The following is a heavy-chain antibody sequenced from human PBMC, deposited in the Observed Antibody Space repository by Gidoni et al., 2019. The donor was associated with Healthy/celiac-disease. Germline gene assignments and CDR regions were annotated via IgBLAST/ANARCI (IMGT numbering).Heavy chain of an antibody. D-gene: IGHD4-17*01. V-gene: IGHV3-30*18. CDR1: GFTFSRYG. CDR3: AKISSPHYGDAFLDY. Sequence: QVQLVESGGAVVQPGRSLRLSCTASGFTFSRYGMHWVRHAPGKGLEWVAVISYDGSNNYYADSVKGRVTISRDNSKNTLYLQMNSLRAEDTAVYYCAKISSPHYGDAFLDYWGQGTLVTVSS. J-gene: IGHJ4*02. CDR2: ISYDGSNN.